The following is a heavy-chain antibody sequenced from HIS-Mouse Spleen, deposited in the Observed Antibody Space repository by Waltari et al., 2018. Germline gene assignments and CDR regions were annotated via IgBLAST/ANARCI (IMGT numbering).Heavy chain of an antibody. CDR3: ARDHSSSWYYYYYGMDV. Sequence: QVQLVQSGAEVKKPWASVKVSCKASGYTFTSYVIILGRQAPGQGLAWMGWISAYNGNTNYAQKLQGRVTMTTDTSTSTAYMELRSLRSDDTAVYYCARDHSSSWYYYYYGMDVWGQGTTVTVSS. J-gene: IGHJ6*02. V-gene: IGHV1-18*01. D-gene: IGHD6-13*01. CDR1: GYTFTSYV. CDR2: ISAYNGNT.